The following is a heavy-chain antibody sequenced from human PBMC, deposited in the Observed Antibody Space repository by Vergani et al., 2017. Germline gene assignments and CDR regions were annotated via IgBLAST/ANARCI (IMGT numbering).Heavy chain of an antibody. Sequence: QVQLQESGPRLVRPSQTLSLTCTVSGGSISSGDDYWSWIRQPPGKGLEWIGYIYYSGSTYYNPSLKSRVSISVDTSKNQFSLKLSSVTAADTAVYYCARDRKDVGDWYFDLWGRGTKVTVSS. CDR2: IYYSGST. J-gene: IGHJ2*01. CDR1: GGSISSGDDY. CDR3: ARDRKDVGDWYFDL. D-gene: IGHD1-26*01. V-gene: IGHV4-30-4*01.